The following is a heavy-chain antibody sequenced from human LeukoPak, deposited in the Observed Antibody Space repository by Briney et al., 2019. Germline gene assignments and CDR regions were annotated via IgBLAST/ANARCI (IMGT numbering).Heavy chain of an antibody. CDR1: GFTFSDYY. CDR3: ARADIVVVPAQRSHYYYYMDV. V-gene: IGHV3-11*04. CDR2: ISSSGSTI. J-gene: IGHJ6*03. Sequence: PGGSLRLSCAASGFTFSDYYMSWIRQAPGKGLEWVSYISSSGSTIYYADSVKGRFTISRDNAKNSLYLQMNSLRAEDTAVYYCARADIVVVPAQRSHYYYYMDVWGKGTTVTVSS. D-gene: IGHD2-2*01.